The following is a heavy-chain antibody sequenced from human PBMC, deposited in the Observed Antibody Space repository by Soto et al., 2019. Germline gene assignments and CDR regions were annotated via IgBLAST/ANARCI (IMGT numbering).Heavy chain of an antibody. D-gene: IGHD3-10*01. CDR1: GGSFSGYY. V-gene: IGHV4-34*01. CDR2: INHSGST. Sequence: QVQLQQWGAGLLKPSETLSLTCAVYGGSFSGYYWSWIRQPPGKGLEWIGEINHSGSTNYNPSLKSRVTISVDTSKNQFSLKLSSVTAADTAVYYCARRKGITPGYYYGMDVWGQGTTVTVSS. CDR3: ARRKGITPGYYYGMDV. J-gene: IGHJ6*02.